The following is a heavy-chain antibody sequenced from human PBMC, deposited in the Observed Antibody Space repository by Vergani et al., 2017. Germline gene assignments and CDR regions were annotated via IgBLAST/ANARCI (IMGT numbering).Heavy chain of an antibody. CDR1: GFTFSSYG. J-gene: IGHJ4*02. CDR3: AKDLDDSLTGPVDY. V-gene: IGHV3-30*02. D-gene: IGHD3-9*01. CDR2: IRYDGSNK. Sequence: QVQLVESGGGVVQPGGSLRLSCAASGFTFSSYGMHWVRQAPGKGLEWVAFIRYDGSNKYYADSVKGRFTISRDNSKNTLYLQMNSLRAEDTAVYYCAKDLDDSLTGPVDYWGQGTLVTVSS.